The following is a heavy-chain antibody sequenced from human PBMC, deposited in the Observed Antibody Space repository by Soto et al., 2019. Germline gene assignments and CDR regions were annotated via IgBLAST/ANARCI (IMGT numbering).Heavy chain of an antibody. Sequence: QVQLQESGPGLVKPSQTLSLTCTVSGGSISNDNYYWSWIRQPPGKGLEWVGYIFYSGSTYYNPSLKSRLTISVDTSKNQFSLKLTSVTAADTAVYYCARGPTVTTDYWGQGTLVTVSS. D-gene: IGHD4-17*01. J-gene: IGHJ4*02. CDR1: GGSISNDNYY. CDR3: ARGPTVTTDY. CDR2: IFYSGST. V-gene: IGHV4-30-4*01.